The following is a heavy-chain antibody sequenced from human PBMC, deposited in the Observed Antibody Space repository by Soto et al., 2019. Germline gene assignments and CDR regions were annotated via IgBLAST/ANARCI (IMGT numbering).Heavy chain of an antibody. CDR1: GFTFSNAW. CDR3: TTDPIDYSSGSYEYYFDY. Sequence: GGSLRLSCAASGFTFSNAWMNWVRQAPGKGLEWVGRIKSKTDGGTTDYAAPVKGRFTISRDDSKNTLYLQMNSLKTEDTAVYYCTTDPIDYSSGSYEYYFDYWGQGTLVTVSS. D-gene: IGHD3-10*01. J-gene: IGHJ4*02. CDR2: IKSKTDGGTT. V-gene: IGHV3-15*07.